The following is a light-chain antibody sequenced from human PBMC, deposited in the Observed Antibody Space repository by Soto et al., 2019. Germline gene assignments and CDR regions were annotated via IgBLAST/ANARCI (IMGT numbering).Light chain of an antibody. CDR3: SSYTGSSTYVV. Sequence: QSALTQPASVSGSPGQSITISCTGTSSDVGGYNYVSWYQQHPGKAPKLMIYDVSNRPSGVSNRSSGSKSGNTASLTISGLQAEDEADYYCSSYTGSSTYVVFGGGTKLTVL. J-gene: IGLJ2*01. CDR1: SSDVGGYNY. CDR2: DVS. V-gene: IGLV2-14*01.